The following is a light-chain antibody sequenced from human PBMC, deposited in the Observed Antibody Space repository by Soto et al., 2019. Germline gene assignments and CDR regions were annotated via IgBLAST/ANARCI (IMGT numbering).Light chain of an antibody. CDR2: DAS. CDR3: QQRSNWPLT. V-gene: IGKV3-11*01. CDR1: QSVSSY. J-gene: IGKJ4*01. Sequence: EIVLTQSPATLSLSPGERATLSCRASQSVSSYLAWYQQKPGQAPRLLIYDASNRATGIPARFSGSGSGTDFTLTISSLEPEDLAVYYCQQRSNWPLTFGGGTKVEFK.